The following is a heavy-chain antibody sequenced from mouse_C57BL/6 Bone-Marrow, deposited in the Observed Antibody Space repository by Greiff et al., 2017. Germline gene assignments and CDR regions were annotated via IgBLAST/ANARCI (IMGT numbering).Heavy chain of an antibody. D-gene: IGHD5-5*01. CDR2: INPYNGGT. CDR3: ARLPWYFDV. CDR1: GYTFTDYY. Sequence: LVEPGASVKMSCKASGYTFTDYYMNWVKQSHGKSLEWIGVINPYNGGTSYNQKFKGKATLTVDKSSSTAYMELNSLTSEDSAVYYCARLPWYFDVWGTGTTVTVSS. V-gene: IGHV1-19*01. J-gene: IGHJ1*03.